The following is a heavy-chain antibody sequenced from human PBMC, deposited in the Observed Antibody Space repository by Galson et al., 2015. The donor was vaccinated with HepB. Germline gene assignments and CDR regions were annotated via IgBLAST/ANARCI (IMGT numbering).Heavy chain of an antibody. Sequence: SVKVSCKASGYTFTTYGINWVRQAPGQGLEWTGWMSAYNGYTNYAQKFQDRLTVTTDTSTGTAYMELRSLRSDDSAVYYCARGSLRTGYYIYWGQGTLVTVSS. CDR2: MSAYNGYT. J-gene: IGHJ4*02. CDR3: ARGSLRTGYYIY. D-gene: IGHD3/OR15-3a*01. CDR1: GYTFTTYG. V-gene: IGHV1-18*04.